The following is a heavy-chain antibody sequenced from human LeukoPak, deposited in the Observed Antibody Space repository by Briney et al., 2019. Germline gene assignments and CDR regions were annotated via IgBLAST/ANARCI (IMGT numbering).Heavy chain of an antibody. D-gene: IGHD2-15*01. J-gene: IGHJ5*02. CDR2: ISSSGRTM. Sequence: GGSLRLSCAASGFTFSNYEMKWVRQAPGKGLEWVSYISSSGRTMYYADSVRGRFTLSRDNAKNSLYLQMNSLRAEDTAVYYCARDGRGDYCSGGSCLMFDPWGQGTLVTVSS. CDR3: ARDGRGDYCSGGSCLMFDP. V-gene: IGHV3-48*03. CDR1: GFTFSNYE.